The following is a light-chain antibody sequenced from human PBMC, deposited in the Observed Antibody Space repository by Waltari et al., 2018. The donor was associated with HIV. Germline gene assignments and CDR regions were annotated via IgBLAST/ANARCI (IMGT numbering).Light chain of an antibody. V-gene: IGLV2-14*01. CDR3: SSYTSTITVV. CDR1: NSDLGGYNY. CDR2: AVS. J-gene: IGLJ2*01. Sequence: QSALTQPASVSGSPGQSVTLPCPGTNSDLGGYNYVSWYQQHPGKAPKLIIFAVSNRPSGVSNRFSGSKSGNTASLTISGLQAEDEADYYCSSYTSTITVVFGGGTKVTVL.